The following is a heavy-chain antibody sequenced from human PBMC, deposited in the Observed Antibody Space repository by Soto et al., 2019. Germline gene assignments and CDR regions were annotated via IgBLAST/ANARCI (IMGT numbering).Heavy chain of an antibody. V-gene: IGHV4-59*01. J-gene: IGHJ4*02. D-gene: IGHD1-26*01. Sequence: SETLSLTCTVSGGSMSSSYYWTWIRQSPGKGLEWIGYIYYTGSTNYNPSLQGRVTISLDTSKNRFSLKLSSVTAADTAVYYCASSSGSYYLRWTYFDYWGQGTLVTVSS. CDR2: IYYTGST. CDR3: ASSSGSYYLRWTYFDY. CDR1: GGSMSSSYY.